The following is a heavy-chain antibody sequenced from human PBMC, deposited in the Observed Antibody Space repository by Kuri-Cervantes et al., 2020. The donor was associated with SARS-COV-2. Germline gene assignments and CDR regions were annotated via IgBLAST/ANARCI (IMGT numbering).Heavy chain of an antibody. CDR2: MNPNSGNT. Sequence: ASVKVSCKASGYTFTSYDINWVRQATGQGLEWMGWMNPNSGNTGYAQKFQGRVTMTRNTSISTAYMELSSLRSEDTAVYYCAREVMITFGGVIPGEYFDLWGRGTLVTVSS. CDR3: AREVMITFGGVIPGEYFDL. V-gene: IGHV1-8*01. J-gene: IGHJ2*01. D-gene: IGHD3-16*02. CDR1: GYTFTSYD.